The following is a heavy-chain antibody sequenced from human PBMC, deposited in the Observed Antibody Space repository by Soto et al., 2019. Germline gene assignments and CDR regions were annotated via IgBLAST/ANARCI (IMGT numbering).Heavy chain of an antibody. V-gene: IGHV3-48*02. CDR3: ATWAIAVGGEGV. Sequence: PGGSLRLSCRASGFAVSDYSVNWFRQAPGKGLEWISYISSTGDLILYADSVKGRFTIARDIAKNSLYLQMDSLRDDDSAVYYCATWAIAVGGEGVWGQGTLVTVSS. CDR1: GFAVSDYS. CDR2: ISSTGDLI. J-gene: IGHJ4*02. D-gene: IGHD2-21*01.